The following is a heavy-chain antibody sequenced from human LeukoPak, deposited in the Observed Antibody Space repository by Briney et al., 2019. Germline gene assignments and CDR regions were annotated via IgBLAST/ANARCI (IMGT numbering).Heavy chain of an antibody. D-gene: IGHD6-19*01. CDR2: IRYDGSNK. Sequence: GGSLRLSCAASGFTFSSYGMHWVRQAPGKGLEWVAFIRYDGSNKYYADSVKGRFTISRDNSKNTLYLQMNSLRAEDTAVYYCARGVRIAVAGYIDYWGQGALVTVSS. CDR1: GFTFSSYG. CDR3: ARGVRIAVAGYIDY. J-gene: IGHJ4*02. V-gene: IGHV3-30*02.